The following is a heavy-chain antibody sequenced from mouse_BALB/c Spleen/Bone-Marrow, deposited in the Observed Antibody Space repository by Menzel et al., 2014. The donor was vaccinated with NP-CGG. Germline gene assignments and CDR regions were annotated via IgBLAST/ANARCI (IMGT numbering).Heavy chain of an antibody. CDR2: INPSNGRT. J-gene: IGHJ4*01. V-gene: IGHV1S81*02. D-gene: IGHD2-1*01. CDR1: GFTFTSYW. Sequence: VQVVESGDELVKPGASVKLSCMASGFTFTSYWIHWVKQRPGQGPEWIGEINPSNGRTNYNEKFKGKATLTEDKSSSTAYMQLSSLTSEDSAVYYCARDGNYRYAMDYWGQGTSVTVSS. CDR3: ARDGNYRYAMDY.